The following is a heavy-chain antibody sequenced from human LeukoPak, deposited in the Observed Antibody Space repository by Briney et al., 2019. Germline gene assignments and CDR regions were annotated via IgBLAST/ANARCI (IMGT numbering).Heavy chain of an antibody. CDR1: GYTFTSYY. Sequence: ASVKVSCKASGYTFTSYYMHWVRQAPGQGLEWMGIINPSGGSTSYAQKFQGRVTMTRDTSTSTDYMELSSLRSEDTAVYYCARDQEGQYPTDYWGQGTLVTVSS. CDR2: INPSGGST. CDR3: ARDQEGQYPTDY. D-gene: IGHD2-2*01. V-gene: IGHV1-46*01. J-gene: IGHJ4*02.